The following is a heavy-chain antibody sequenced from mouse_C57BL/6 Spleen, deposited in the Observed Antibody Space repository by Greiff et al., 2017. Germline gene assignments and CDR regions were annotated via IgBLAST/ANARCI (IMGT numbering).Heavy chain of an antibody. CDR1: GYTFTTYP. CDR2: FHPYNDDT. D-gene: IGHD1-1*01. CDR3: ARGGSSYEYYAMDY. V-gene: IGHV1-47*01. Sequence: VQLQQYGAELVKPGASVKMSCKASGYTFTTYPIEWMKQNHGKSLEWIGNFHPYNDDTKYNEKFKGKDTLTVEKSSSTVYLELSRLTSDDYAVYYCARGGSSYEYYAMDYWGQGTSVTVSS. J-gene: IGHJ4*01.